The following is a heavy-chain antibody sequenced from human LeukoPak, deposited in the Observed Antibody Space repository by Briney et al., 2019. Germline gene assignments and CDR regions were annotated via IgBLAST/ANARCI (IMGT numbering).Heavy chain of an antibody. CDR3: ARDLQFGEGYNWEVVWFDP. J-gene: IGHJ5*02. D-gene: IGHD5-24*01. CDR1: GYTFTSYY. V-gene: IGHV1-46*01. CDR2: INPSGGST. Sequence: ASVKVSCKASGYTFTSYYMHWVRQAPGQGLEWMGIINPSGGSTSYAQKFQGRVTMTRDTSTSTVYMELSSLRSEDTAVYYCARDLQFGEGYNWEVVWFDPWGQGTLVTVSS.